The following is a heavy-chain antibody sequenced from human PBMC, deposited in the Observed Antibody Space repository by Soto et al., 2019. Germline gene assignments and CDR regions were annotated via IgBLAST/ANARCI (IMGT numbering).Heavy chain of an antibody. V-gene: IGHV3-53*01. J-gene: IGHJ3*01. CDR3: AKDPNTDLLGGFEF. CDR2: IYSGGST. CDR1: GFTVSSNY. D-gene: IGHD2-15*01. Sequence: PGGSLRLSCAASGFTVSSNYMSWVRQAPGKGLEWVSVIYSGGSTYYADSVKGRFTISRDNSESTLSLQMNSLRDEDTAVYYCAKDPNTDLLGGFEFGGQGTMVTVSS.